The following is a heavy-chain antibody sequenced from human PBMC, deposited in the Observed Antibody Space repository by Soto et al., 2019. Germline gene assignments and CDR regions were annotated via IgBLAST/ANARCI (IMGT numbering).Heavy chain of an antibody. Sequence: ASVNVSCKASGYTFTSYAMHWVRQAPGQRLEWMRWINAGNGNTKYSQKFQGRVTITRDASASTAYMELSSPRSEDTAVYYCARVHTGTIRTGALYYYYGMDVWGQGTTVTV. CDR2: INAGNGNT. V-gene: IGHV1-3*01. CDR1: GYTFTSYA. D-gene: IGHD1-1*01. J-gene: IGHJ6*02. CDR3: ARVHTGTIRTGALYYYYGMDV.